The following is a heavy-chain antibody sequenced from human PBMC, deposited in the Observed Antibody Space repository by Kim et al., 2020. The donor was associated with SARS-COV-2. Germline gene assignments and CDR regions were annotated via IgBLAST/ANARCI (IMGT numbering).Heavy chain of an antibody. CDR1: GGSFSGYY. D-gene: IGHD5-18*01. Sequence: SETLSLTCAVYGGSFSGYYWSWIRQPPGKGLEWIGEINHSGSTNYNPSLKSRVTISVDTSKNQFSLKLSSVTAADTAVYYCARGNSTALRAQDDPVKYYFDYWGQGTLVTVSS. J-gene: IGHJ4*02. CDR2: INHSGST. V-gene: IGHV4-34*01. CDR3: ARGNSTALRAQDDPVKYYFDY.